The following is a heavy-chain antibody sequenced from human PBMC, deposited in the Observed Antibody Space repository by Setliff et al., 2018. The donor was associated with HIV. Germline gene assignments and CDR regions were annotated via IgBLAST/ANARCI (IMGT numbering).Heavy chain of an antibody. J-gene: IGHJ4*02. CDR3: ARGYYDSSGYYPWLL. Sequence: PGGSLRLSCAASGFTFSSYGMNWVRQAPGKGLEWVSCISSGGNYIYYRDSMKGRFTSSRDNARNSLFLQMNGLRAEDTAVYYCARGYYDSSGYYPWLLWGQGTLVTVSS. D-gene: IGHD3-22*01. CDR1: GFTFSSYG. CDR2: ISSGGNYI. V-gene: IGHV3-21*05.